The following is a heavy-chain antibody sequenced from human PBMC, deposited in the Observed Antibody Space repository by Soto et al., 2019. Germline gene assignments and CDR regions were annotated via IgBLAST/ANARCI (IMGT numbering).Heavy chain of an antibody. CDR3: ARERTTNGGFDY. CDR1: GGTFSSYA. D-gene: IGHD3-16*01. V-gene: IGHV1-69*13. Sequence: GASVKVSCKASGGTFSSYAISWGRQAPGQGLEWMGGIIPIFGTANYAQKFQGRVTITADESTSTAYMELSSLRSEDTAVYYCARERTTNGGFDYWGQGTLVTVSS. CDR2: IIPIFGTA. J-gene: IGHJ4*02.